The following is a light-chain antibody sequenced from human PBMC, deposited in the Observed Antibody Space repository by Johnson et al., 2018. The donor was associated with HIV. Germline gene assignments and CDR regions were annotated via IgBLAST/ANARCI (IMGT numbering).Light chain of an antibody. Sequence: QSVLTQPPSVSAAPGQKVTISCSGSSSNIGNNYVSWYQQLPRTAPKLLIYDNNKRPSGTPDRFSGSQSGTSATLGITGLQTGDEADYYCGTWDSSLSASYVFGTGTKVTVL. J-gene: IGLJ1*01. CDR1: SSNIGNNY. CDR3: GTWDSSLSASYV. CDR2: DNN. V-gene: IGLV1-51*01.